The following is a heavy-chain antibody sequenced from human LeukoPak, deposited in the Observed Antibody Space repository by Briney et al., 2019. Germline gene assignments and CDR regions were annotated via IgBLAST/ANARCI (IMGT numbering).Heavy chain of an antibody. J-gene: IGHJ4*02. D-gene: IGHD6-25*01. CDR2: ISGSGGST. CDR1: GFTFSSYA. CDR3: ARGLGSFDY. V-gene: IGHV3-23*01. Sequence: PGGSLRLSCAASGFTFSSYAMSWVRQAPGKGLEWVSAISGSGGSTYYADSVKGRFTISRDNAKNSLYLQMNGLRAGDTAVYYCARGLGSFDYWGQGTLVTVSS.